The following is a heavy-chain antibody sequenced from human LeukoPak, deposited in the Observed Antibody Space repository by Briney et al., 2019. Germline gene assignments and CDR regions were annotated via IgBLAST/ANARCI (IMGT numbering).Heavy chain of an antibody. Sequence: SETLSLTCTVSGGSISSSSYYWGWIRQPPGKGLEWIGYIYYSGSTYYNPSLKSRVTISVDTAKNQFSLKLSSVTAADTAVYYCARDAPLIDPWGQGTLVTVSS. CDR1: GGSISSSSYY. CDR2: IYYSGST. V-gene: IGHV4-30-4*08. J-gene: IGHJ5*02. CDR3: ARDAPLIDP. D-gene: IGHD2-2*01.